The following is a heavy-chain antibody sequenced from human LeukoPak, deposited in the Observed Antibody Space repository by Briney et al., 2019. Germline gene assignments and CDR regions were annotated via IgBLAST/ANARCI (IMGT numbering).Heavy chain of an antibody. Sequence: SSQTLSLTCTVSGGSISSGGYYWSWIRQHPWKGLEWIVYIYYSGNTYYNPSLKSRVTISVDKSKNQFSLKLSSVTAADTAVYYCARVGDSGYDFDYWGQGTLVTVSS. CDR3: ARVGDSGYDFDY. V-gene: IGHV4-31*03. CDR2: IYYSGNT. CDR1: GGSISSGGYY. D-gene: IGHD5-12*01. J-gene: IGHJ4*02.